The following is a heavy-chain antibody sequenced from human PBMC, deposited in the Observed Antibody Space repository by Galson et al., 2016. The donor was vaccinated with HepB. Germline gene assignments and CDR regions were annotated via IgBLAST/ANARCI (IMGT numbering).Heavy chain of an antibody. CDR3: AKGGYYGSGVPWGFDY. V-gene: IGHV3-23*01. Sequence: SLRLSCAASGFTFNTHAMSWVRQAPGKGLEWVSSISGSGDITYNADSVKGRFTISRDNPKHTVYLQMNSLRVEDTAVYYCAKGGYYGSGVPWGFDYWGQGTLVTVSS. CDR1: GFTFNTHA. CDR2: ISGSGDIT. J-gene: IGHJ4*02. D-gene: IGHD3-10*01.